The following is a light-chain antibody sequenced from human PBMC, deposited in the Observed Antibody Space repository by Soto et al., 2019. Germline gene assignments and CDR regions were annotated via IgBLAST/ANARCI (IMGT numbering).Light chain of an antibody. V-gene: IGLV2-14*03. J-gene: IGLJ1*01. CDR1: SSDVDSHNC. CDR3: SSCTSSNTFV. Sequence: QSALTQPASVSGSPGQSITISCTGTSSDVDSHNCASWYQQHPGKAPKLLIYDVSNRPSGVFYRFSGSKSGNTASLTISGLQAEDEADYYCSSCTSSNTFVFGTGTKVTVL. CDR2: DVS.